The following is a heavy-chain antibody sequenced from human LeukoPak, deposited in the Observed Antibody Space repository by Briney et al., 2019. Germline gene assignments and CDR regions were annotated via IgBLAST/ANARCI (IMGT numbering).Heavy chain of an antibody. CDR2: IYYSGST. CDR3: AREREDYYDSSGYKT. Sequence: SETLSLTCTVSGGSISSGDYYWSWIRQPPGTGLEWIGYIYYSGSTYYNPSLKSRVTLSVDTSKNQFSLKLRSVTAADTAVYYCAREREDYYDSSGYKTWGQGTLVTVSS. J-gene: IGHJ5*02. D-gene: IGHD3-22*01. CDR1: GGSISSGDYY. V-gene: IGHV4-30-4*01.